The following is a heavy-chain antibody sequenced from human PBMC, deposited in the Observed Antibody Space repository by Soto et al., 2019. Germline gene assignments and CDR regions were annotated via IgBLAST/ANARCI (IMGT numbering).Heavy chain of an antibody. V-gene: IGHV3-11*06. CDR1: GFTFSDYY. CDR3: ARHSSGWYSDHY. CDR2: ISSSSSYT. Sequence: GGSLRLSCAASGFTFSDYYMSWIRQAPGKGLEWVSYISSSSSYTNYADSVKGRFTISRDNAKNSLYLQMNSLRAEDTAVYYCARHSSGWYSDHYWGQGTLVTVSS. J-gene: IGHJ4*02. D-gene: IGHD6-19*01.